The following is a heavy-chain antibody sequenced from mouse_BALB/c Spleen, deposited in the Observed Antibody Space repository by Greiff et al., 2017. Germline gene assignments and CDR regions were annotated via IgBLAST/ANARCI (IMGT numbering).Heavy chain of an antibody. CDR3: ARGGYDYAIDY. J-gene: IGHJ2*01. V-gene: IGHV5-17*02. Sequence: VQLKQSGGGLVQPGGSRKLSCAASGFTFSSFGMHWVRQAPEKGLEWVAYISSGSSTIYYADTVKGRFTISRDNPKNTLFLQMTSLRSEDTAMYYCARGGYDYAIDYWGQGTTLTVSS. CDR1: GFTFSSFG. CDR2: ISSGSSTI. D-gene: IGHD2-4*01.